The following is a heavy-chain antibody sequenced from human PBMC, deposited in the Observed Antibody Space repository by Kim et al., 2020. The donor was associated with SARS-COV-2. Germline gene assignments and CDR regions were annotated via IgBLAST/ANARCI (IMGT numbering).Heavy chain of an antibody. J-gene: IGHJ4*02. Sequence: GGSLRLSCAASGFTFSSYWMSWVRQAPGKGLEWVANIKQDGSEKYYVDSVKGRFTISRDNAKNSLYLQMNSLRAEDTAVYYCARARGPGGSYADYWGQGTLVTVSS. V-gene: IGHV3-7*01. CDR1: GFTFSSYW. CDR2: IKQDGSEK. CDR3: ARARGPGGSYADY. D-gene: IGHD1-26*01.